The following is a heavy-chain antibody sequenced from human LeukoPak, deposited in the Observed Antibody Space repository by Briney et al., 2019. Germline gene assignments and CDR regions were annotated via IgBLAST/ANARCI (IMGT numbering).Heavy chain of an antibody. CDR3: ARVEGATQPFDY. D-gene: IGHD1-26*01. J-gene: IGHJ4*02. V-gene: IGHV4-39*07. CDR2: IYYSGST. Sequence: SGTLSLTCTVSGGSISSSSYYWGWIRQPPGKGLEWIGSIYYSGSTYYNPSLKSRVTISVDTSKNQFSLKLSSVTAADTAVYYCARVEGATQPFDYWGQGTLVTVSS. CDR1: GGSISSSSYY.